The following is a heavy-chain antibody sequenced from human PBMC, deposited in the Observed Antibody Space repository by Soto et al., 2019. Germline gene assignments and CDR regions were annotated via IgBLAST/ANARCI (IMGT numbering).Heavy chain of an antibody. CDR2: IYYSGST. CDR1: GGSVSSGSYY. V-gene: IGHV4-61*01. Sequence: NPSETLSLTCTVSGGSVSSGSYYWSWIRQPPGKGLEWIGYIYYSGSTNYNPSLKSRVTISVDTSKNQFSLKLSSVTAADTAVYYCARNGAEGRYQLPFRYGMDVWGQGTTVTVSS. J-gene: IGHJ6*02. CDR3: ARNGAEGRYQLPFRYGMDV. D-gene: IGHD2-2*01.